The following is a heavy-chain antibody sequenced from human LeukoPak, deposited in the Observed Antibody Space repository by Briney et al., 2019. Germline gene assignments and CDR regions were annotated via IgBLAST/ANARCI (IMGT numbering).Heavy chain of an antibody. CDR2: IWYDGSNK. Sequence: GGSLRLSCAASGFTFSDYAMHWVRQVPGKGLEWVAVIWYDGSNKYYADSVKGRFTISRDNSKNTLYLQMNSLRAEDTAVYYCARDRMRLAYCGGDCYSEPDYWGQGTLVTVSS. J-gene: IGHJ4*02. D-gene: IGHD2-21*02. CDR1: GFTFSDYA. CDR3: ARDRMRLAYCGGDCYSEPDY. V-gene: IGHV3-33*01.